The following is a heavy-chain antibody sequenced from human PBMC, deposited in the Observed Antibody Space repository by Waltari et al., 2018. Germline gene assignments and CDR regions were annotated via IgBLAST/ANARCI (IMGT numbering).Heavy chain of an antibody. J-gene: IGHJ4*02. Sequence: QVQLQESGPGLVKPSQTLSLTCTVSGGPISSGGYYWSWIRQHPGKGLEWIGYIYHSGSTYYNPSLKSRVTISVDRSKNQFSLKLSSVTAADTAVYYCARVVVVAAKSPDYWGQGTLVTVSS. CDR3: ARVVVVAAKSPDY. V-gene: IGHV4-31*03. CDR1: GGPISSGGYY. D-gene: IGHD2-15*01. CDR2: IYHSGST.